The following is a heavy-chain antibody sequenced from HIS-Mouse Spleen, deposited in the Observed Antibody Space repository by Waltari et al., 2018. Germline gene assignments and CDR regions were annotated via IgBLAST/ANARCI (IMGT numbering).Heavy chain of an antibody. CDR2: IYYSGGT. V-gene: IGHV4-39*07. J-gene: IGHJ2*01. CDR1: GGSISSSSYY. D-gene: IGHD6-13*01. CDR3: AREIPYSSSWYDWYFDL. Sequence: QLQLQESGPGLVKPSETLSLTCTVSGGSISSSSYYWGWIRQPPGKGLEWIGGIYYSGGTYHNPSLKSRVTISVDTSKNQFSLKLSPVTAADTAVYYCAREIPYSSSWYDWYFDLWGRGTLVTVSS.